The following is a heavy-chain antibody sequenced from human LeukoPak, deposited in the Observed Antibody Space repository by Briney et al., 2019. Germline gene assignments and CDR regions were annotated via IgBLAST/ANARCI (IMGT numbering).Heavy chain of an antibody. J-gene: IGHJ4*02. Sequence: ASVKVSCKASGYTFTSYYMHWVRQAPGQGLEWMGIINPSGGSTSYAQKFQGRVTITADESTSTAYMELSSLRSEDTAVYYCATNPPEYYYDSSGYYADYWGQGTLVTVSS. V-gene: IGHV1-46*01. CDR1: GYTFTSYY. D-gene: IGHD3-22*01. CDR2: INPSGGST. CDR3: ATNPPEYYYDSSGYYADY.